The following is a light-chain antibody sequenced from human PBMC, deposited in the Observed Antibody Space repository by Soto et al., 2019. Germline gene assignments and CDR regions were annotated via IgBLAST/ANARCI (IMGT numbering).Light chain of an antibody. CDR1: TGAVTSGHY. J-gene: IGLJ3*02. Sequence: QAVVTQEPSLTVSPGGTVTLTCGSSTGAVTSGHYPYWFQQKPGQAPKTLIYDTTNKHSWTPARFSGSLLGGKAALTLSGAQPEDEAEYSCLLSDGGARVFGGGTKLTVL. V-gene: IGLV7-46*01. CDR3: LLSDGGARV. CDR2: DTT.